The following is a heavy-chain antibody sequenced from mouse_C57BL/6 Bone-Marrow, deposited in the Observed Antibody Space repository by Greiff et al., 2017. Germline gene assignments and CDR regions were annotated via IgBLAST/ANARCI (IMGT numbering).Heavy chain of an antibody. CDR3: ARSRGYDGGVFDY. Sequence: VQLQQPGTELVKPGASVKLSCKASGYTFTSYWMHWVKQRPGQGLEWIGNINPSNGGTNYNEKFKSKATLTVDKSSSTAYMQLSSLTSEDSAVYYCARSRGYDGGVFDYWGQGTTLTVSS. D-gene: IGHD2-2*01. V-gene: IGHV1-53*01. CDR1: GYTFTSYW. J-gene: IGHJ2*01. CDR2: INPSNGGT.